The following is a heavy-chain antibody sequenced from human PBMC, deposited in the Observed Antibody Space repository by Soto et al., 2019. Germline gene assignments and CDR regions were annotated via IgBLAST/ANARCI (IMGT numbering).Heavy chain of an antibody. CDR3: ARVIMVRGVISYYYGMDV. CDR1: GGTFSSYA. D-gene: IGHD3-10*01. CDR2: IIPIFGTA. J-gene: IGHJ6*02. Sequence: QVQLVQSGAEVKKPGSSVKVSCKASGGTFSSYAISWVRQAPGQGLEWMGGIIPIFGTANYAQKFQGRDTITADESTSKAYMELSSLRSEDTAVYYCARVIMVRGVISYYYGMDVWGQGTTVTVSS. V-gene: IGHV1-69*01.